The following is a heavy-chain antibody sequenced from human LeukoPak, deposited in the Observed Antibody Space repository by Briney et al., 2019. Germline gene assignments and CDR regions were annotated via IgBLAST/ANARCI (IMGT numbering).Heavy chain of an antibody. V-gene: IGHV4-59*01. Sequence: PSATLSLTCTAAGGSISIYYWSWIRQPPRKGLEWIGYIYYSGSTNYNPSLKSRVTISVDTSKSQFSLKLSYVTAADTAVYFCARESSWGNFDCWGQGTLVTVSS. CDR2: IYYSGST. CDR1: GGSISIYY. J-gene: IGHJ4*02. CDR3: ARESSWGNFDC. D-gene: IGHD7-27*01.